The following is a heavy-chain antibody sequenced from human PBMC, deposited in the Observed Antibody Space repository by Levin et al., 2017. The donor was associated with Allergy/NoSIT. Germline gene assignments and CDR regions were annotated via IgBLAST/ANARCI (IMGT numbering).Heavy chain of an antibody. CDR2: IIPIFGTA. V-gene: IGHV1-69*13. Sequence: SVKVSCKASGGTFSSYAISWVRQAPGQGLEWMGGIIPIFGTANYAQKFQGRVTITADESTSTAYMELSSLRSEDTAVYYCARQARFLEWLRPWGQGTLVTVSS. D-gene: IGHD3-3*01. J-gene: IGHJ5*02. CDR3: ARQARFLEWLRP. CDR1: GGTFSSYA.